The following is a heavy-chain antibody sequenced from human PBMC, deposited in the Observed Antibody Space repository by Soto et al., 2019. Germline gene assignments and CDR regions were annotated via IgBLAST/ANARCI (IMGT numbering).Heavy chain of an antibody. CDR3: ANGRDNYFYYGMDV. Sequence: QVQLVQCESEERKPGSSVKVSCKTSGGPLSSFAISWVRQAPGQGLEWVGTFIPGGAMAKYGQNFQGRATITADQATNTMFMELSSLRYEDTAIYYCANGRDNYFYYGMDVWGQGTTVTVSS. V-gene: IGHV1-69*04. CDR2: FIPGGAMA. CDR1: GGPLSSFA. J-gene: IGHJ6*02. D-gene: IGHD2-8*01.